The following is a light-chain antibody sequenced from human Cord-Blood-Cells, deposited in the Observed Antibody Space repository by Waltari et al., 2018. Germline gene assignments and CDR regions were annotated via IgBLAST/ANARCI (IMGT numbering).Light chain of an antibody. CDR1: SSDVGGYNY. CDR3: SSYTSSSTV. J-gene: IGLJ3*02. Sequence: QSALTQPASVSGSPGQSITISCTGTSSDVGGYNYVSWHQQHPGKAPKLMIYDVSNRPSGVSNRFSCSTSGNTASLTISVLQAEDEADYYCSSYTSSSTVFGGGTKLTVL. CDR2: DVS. V-gene: IGLV2-14*01.